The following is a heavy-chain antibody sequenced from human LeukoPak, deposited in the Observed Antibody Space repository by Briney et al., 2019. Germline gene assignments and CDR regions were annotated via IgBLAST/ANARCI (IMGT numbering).Heavy chain of an antibody. CDR1: GFTFSSYN. CDR3: AKSKPPGGLLRAFDI. Sequence: GGSLRLSCAASGFTFSSYNMNWVRQAPGKGLEWVSYISSSSSTIYYADSVKGRFTISRDNAKNSLYLQMNSLRAEDTAVYYCAKSKPPGGLLRAFDIWGQGTMVTVSS. CDR2: ISSSSSTI. D-gene: IGHD1-26*01. V-gene: IGHV3-48*01. J-gene: IGHJ3*02.